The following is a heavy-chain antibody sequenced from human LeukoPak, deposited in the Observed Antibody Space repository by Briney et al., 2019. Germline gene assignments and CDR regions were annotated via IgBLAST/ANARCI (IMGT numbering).Heavy chain of an antibody. CDR1: GFTFSSYE. Sequence: GGSLRLSCAASGFTFSSYEMNWVRQAPGKGLEWISYISSGGSTIYYADSVKDRFTISRDNAKNSLFLQMNSLRAEDTALYFCARDHECSTGWYFDYWGQGTLVTVSS. D-gene: IGHD6-19*01. J-gene: IGHJ4*02. CDR2: ISSGGSTI. CDR3: ARDHECSTGWYFDY. V-gene: IGHV3-48*03.